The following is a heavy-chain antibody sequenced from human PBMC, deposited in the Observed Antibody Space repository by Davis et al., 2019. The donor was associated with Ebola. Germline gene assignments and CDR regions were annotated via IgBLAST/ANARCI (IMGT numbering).Heavy chain of an antibody. J-gene: IGHJ4*02. CDR2: ISGSGGST. CDR3: AKAGHCGNYCSFDS. V-gene: IGHV3-23*01. D-gene: IGHD1-26*01. CDR1: GFTFSSYA. Sequence: GESLKISCAASGFTFSSYAMSWVRQAPGKGLEWVSAISGSGGSTYYAGSVKGRFTISRDNSQNTLYLQMNSLRAEDTAVYYCAKAGHCGNYCSFDSWGQGTLVTVSS.